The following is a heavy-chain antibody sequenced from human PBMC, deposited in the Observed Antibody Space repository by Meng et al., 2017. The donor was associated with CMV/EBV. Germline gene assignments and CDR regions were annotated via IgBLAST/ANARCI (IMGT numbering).Heavy chain of an antibody. Sequence: GGSLRLSCKGSGYSFTSYWIGWVRQMPGKGLEWMGIFYPGDSDTRYSPSFQGQVTISADKSISTAYLQWSSLKASDTAMYYCAGTWEPYAFDIWGQGTMVTVSS. D-gene: IGHD1-26*01. J-gene: IGHJ3*02. CDR2: FYPGDSDT. CDR1: GYSFTSYW. CDR3: AGTWEPYAFDI. V-gene: IGHV5-51*01.